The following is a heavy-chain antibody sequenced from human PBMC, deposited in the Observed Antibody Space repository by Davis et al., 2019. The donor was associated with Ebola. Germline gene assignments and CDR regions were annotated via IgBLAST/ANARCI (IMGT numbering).Heavy chain of an antibody. CDR2: IYYSGST. D-gene: IGHD6-6*01. CDR3: ARPVAAPGAGWGWFDP. V-gene: IGHV4-59*04. Sequence: SETLSLTCTVSGGSISSYYWSWIRQPPGKGLEWIGYIYYSGSTYYNPSLKSRVTISVDTSKNQFSLKLSSVTAADTAVYYCARPVAAPGAGWGWFDPWGQGTLVTVSS. CDR1: GGSISSYY. J-gene: IGHJ5*02.